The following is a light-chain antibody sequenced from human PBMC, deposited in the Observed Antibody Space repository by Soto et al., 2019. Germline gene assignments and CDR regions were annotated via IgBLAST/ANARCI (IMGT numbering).Light chain of an antibody. J-gene: IGKJ1*01. CDR3: QQYNSYWT. CDR2: EAS. CDR1: QSVSNNY. Sequence: EIVLTQSPGTLSLSPGERATHSCRASQSVSNNYLAWYQQKPGQAPRLLIYEASNRATGIPARFSGSGSGTDFTLTISSLQPDDFATYYCQQYNSYWTFGQGTKVDIK. V-gene: IGKV3-20*01.